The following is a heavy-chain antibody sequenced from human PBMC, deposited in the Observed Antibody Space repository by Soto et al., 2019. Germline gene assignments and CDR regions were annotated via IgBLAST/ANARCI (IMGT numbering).Heavy chain of an antibody. J-gene: IGHJ5*02. Sequence: QVPLVQSGTEVKKPGASLKVSCKASGYTSTNYGIAWVRQAPGQGLECRGWISVYSGKTNYAQNVQVRLTMTTDTSTSTAYMELTNLRSDDTAVYYCARASGYLAHSPSVAYFDPWGQGTLVTVSS. CDR2: ISVYSGKT. CDR1: GYTSTNYG. CDR3: ARASGYLAHSPSVAYFDP. V-gene: IGHV1-18*01. D-gene: IGHD6-25*01.